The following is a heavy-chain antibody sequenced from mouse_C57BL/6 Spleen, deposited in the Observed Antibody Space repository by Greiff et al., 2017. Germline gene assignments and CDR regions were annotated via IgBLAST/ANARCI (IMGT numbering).Heavy chain of an antibody. D-gene: IGHD1-1*01. CDR1: GYTFTSYW. V-gene: IGHV1-64*01. Sequence: VQLQQPGAELVKPGASVKLSCKASGYTFTSYWMHWVKQRPGQGLEWIGMIHPNSGSTNYNEKFKSKATLTVDKSSSTAYMQLSSLKSEDSAVYYCAHYYGSSYGYFDVWGTGTTVTVSS. CDR2: IHPNSGST. CDR3: AHYYGSSYGYFDV. J-gene: IGHJ1*03.